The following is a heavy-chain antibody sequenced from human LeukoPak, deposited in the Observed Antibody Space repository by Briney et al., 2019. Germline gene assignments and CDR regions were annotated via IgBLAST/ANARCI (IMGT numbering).Heavy chain of an antibody. Sequence: GRSLRLSCAASGFTFSSYWMHWVRQAPGKGLVWVSRINSDGSSTSYADSVKGRFTISRDNAKNTLYLQMNSLRAEDTAVYYCASPDYYGSGSRPFDYWGQGTLVTVSS. CDR3: ASPDYYGSGSRPFDY. V-gene: IGHV3-74*01. CDR1: GFTFSSYW. D-gene: IGHD3-10*01. CDR2: INSDGSST. J-gene: IGHJ4*02.